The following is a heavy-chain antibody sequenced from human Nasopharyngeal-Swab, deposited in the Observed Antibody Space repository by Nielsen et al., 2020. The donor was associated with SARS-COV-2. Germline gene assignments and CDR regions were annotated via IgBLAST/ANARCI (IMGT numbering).Heavy chain of an antibody. V-gene: IGHV4-31*03. CDR2: IYYSGST. D-gene: IGHD4-17*01. CDR3: ARAGGAYGDYYYYYYTDV. Sequence: LRLSCTVSGGSISSGGYYWSWIRQHPGKGLEWIGYIYYSGSTYYNPSLKSRVTISVDTSKNQFSLKLSSVTAADTAVYYCARAGGAYGDYYYYYYTDVWGKGTTVTVSS. CDR1: GGSISSGGYY. J-gene: IGHJ6*03.